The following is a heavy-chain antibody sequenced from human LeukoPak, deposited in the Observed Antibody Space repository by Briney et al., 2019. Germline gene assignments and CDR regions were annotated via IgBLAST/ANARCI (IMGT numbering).Heavy chain of an antibody. D-gene: IGHD5-24*01. CDR1: GYTLTELS. CDR3: ARGARGDGYIDY. Sequence: ASVKVSCKVSGYTLTELSMHWVRQAPGQGLEWMGIINPSGGSTSYAQKFQGRVTMTRDTSTSTVYMELSSLRSEDTAVYYCARGARGDGYIDYWGQGTLVTVSS. V-gene: IGHV1-46*01. J-gene: IGHJ4*02. CDR2: INPSGGST.